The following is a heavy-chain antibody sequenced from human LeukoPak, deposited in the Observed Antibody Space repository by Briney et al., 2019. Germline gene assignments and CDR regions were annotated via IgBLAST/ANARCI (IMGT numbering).Heavy chain of an antibody. Sequence: GGSLRLSCAASGFTFSSYWMSWVRQAPGKGLEWVANIKPDGSEKYYVDSVKGRFTMSRDNAKNSLYLQMNSLRAEDTALYYCARYSRNWFDPWGQGTLVTVSS. J-gene: IGHJ5*02. CDR2: IKPDGSEK. CDR1: GFTFSSYW. V-gene: IGHV3-7*04. CDR3: ARYSRNWFDP. D-gene: IGHD6-13*01.